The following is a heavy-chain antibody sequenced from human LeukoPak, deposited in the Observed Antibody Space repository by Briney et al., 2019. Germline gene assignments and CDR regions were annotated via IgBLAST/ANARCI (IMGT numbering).Heavy chain of an antibody. D-gene: IGHD2-2*01. CDR2: INHSGST. V-gene: IGHV4-34*01. CDR3: ARAHCSSTSCYLRDWFDP. Sequence: SETLSLTCAVYGGSFSGYYWSWIRQPPGKGLEWIGEINHSGSTNYNPSLKSRVTISVDTSKNQFSLKLSSVTAADTAAYYCARAHCSSTSCYLRDWFDPWGQGTLVTVSS. CDR1: GGSFSGYY. J-gene: IGHJ5*02.